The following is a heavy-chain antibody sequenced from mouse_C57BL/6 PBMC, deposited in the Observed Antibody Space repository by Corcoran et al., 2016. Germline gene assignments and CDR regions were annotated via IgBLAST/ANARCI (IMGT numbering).Heavy chain of an antibody. J-gene: IGHJ2*01. CDR3: ARKKDPYYFDY. Sequence: EVQLQQSGPELVKPGASVKISCKASGYTFTDYYLNWVKQSHGKRLEWIGDINPNNGGTSYNQKFKRKATLTVDKSSSTAYMELRSLTSEDSAVYDCARKKDPYYFDYWGQGTTLTVSS. CDR1: GYTFTDYY. V-gene: IGHV1-26*01. CDR2: INPNNGGT.